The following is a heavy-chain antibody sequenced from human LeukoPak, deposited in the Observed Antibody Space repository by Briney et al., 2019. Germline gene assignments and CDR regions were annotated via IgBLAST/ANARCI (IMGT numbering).Heavy chain of an antibody. Sequence: SETLSLTCTVSGGSISSYYWSWIRQPPGKGLEWIGYIYYSGSTNYNPSLKSRVTISVDTSKNQFSLKLSSVTAADTAMYYCARGRYGDYVVKFDPWGQGTLVTVSS. D-gene: IGHD4-17*01. CDR3: ARGRYGDYVVKFDP. CDR1: GGSISSYY. CDR2: IYYSGST. V-gene: IGHV4-59*01. J-gene: IGHJ5*02.